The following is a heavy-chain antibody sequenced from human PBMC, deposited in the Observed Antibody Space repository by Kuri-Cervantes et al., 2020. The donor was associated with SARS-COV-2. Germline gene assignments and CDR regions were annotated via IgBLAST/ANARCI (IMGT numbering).Heavy chain of an antibody. Sequence: SETLSLTCTVSGGSISSSSYYWGWIRQPPGKGLEWIGSIYYSGSTYYNLSLKSRVTISVDTSKDQFSLKLSSVTAADTAVYYCVRHEAGEMVYWGQGTLVTVSS. CDR2: IYYSGST. J-gene: IGHJ4*02. D-gene: IGHD7-27*01. V-gene: IGHV4-39*01. CDR3: VRHEAGEMVY. CDR1: GGSISSSSYY.